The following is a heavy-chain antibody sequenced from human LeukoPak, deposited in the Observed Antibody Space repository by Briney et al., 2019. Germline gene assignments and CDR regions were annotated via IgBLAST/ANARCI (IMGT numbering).Heavy chain of an antibody. CDR2: ISYDGSNK. V-gene: IGHV3-30*18. CDR3: AKDRGDLRVAVAGPDY. CDR1: GFTFSSYS. D-gene: IGHD6-19*01. Sequence: GGSLRLSCAASGFTFSSYSMNWVRQAPGKGLEWVAVISYDGSNKYYADSVKGRFTISRDNSKNTLYLQMNSLRAEDTAVYYCAKDRGDLRVAVAGPDYWGQGTLVTVSS. J-gene: IGHJ4*02.